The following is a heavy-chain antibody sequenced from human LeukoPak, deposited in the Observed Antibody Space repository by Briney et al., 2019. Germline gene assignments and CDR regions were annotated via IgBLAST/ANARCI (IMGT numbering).Heavy chain of an antibody. CDR3: AIRWDSSGWYYFDY. CDR1: GFTFSSYA. D-gene: IGHD6-19*01. V-gene: IGHV3-23*01. CDR2: ISGSGGST. Sequence: PGGSLRLSCAASGFTFSSYAMSWVRQAPGKGLEWVSDISGSGGSTYYADSVKGRFTISRDNSKNTLYLQMNSLRAEDTAVYYCAIRWDSSGWYYFDYWGQGTLVTVSS. J-gene: IGHJ4*02.